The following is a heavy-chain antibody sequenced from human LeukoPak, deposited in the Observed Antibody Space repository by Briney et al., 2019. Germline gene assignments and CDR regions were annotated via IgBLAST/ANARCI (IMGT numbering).Heavy chain of an antibody. CDR2: IYDSGST. V-gene: IGHV4-31*03. Sequence: PSETLSLTCTVSGDSISSGGYHWHWIRQRPGKGLEWIGYIYDSGSTYYSPSLKSRLTISVDTSKNQFSLRLNSVTAADTAVYYCARVKYTSSWHPVDPWGQGALVTVSS. D-gene: IGHD6-13*01. CDR3: ARVKYTSSWHPVDP. J-gene: IGHJ5*02. CDR1: GDSISSGGYH.